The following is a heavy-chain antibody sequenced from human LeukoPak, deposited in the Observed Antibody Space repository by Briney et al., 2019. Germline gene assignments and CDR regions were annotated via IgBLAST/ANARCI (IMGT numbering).Heavy chain of an antibody. CDR2: IYSGGST. Sequence: GGSLRLSCAASGFTVSSNYMSWVRQAPGKGLEWVSVIYSGGSTYYADSVKGRFTISRDNSKNTLYLQMNCLRAEDTAVYYCARLYGSGSWGNDYWGQGTLVTVSS. CDR3: ARLYGSGSWGNDY. J-gene: IGHJ4*02. D-gene: IGHD3-10*01. CDR1: GFTVSSNY. V-gene: IGHV3-66*04.